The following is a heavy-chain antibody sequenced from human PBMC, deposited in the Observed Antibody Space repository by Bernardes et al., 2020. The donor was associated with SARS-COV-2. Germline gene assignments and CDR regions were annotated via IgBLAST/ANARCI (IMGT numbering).Heavy chain of an antibody. Sequence: GGSLRLSCAASGFTFSDYYMSWIRQAPGKGLEWVSYISSSSSYTNYADSVKGRFTISRDNAKNSLYLQMNSLRAEDTAVYYCARDCSSTSCYYLYYYYMDVWGKGTTVTVSS. CDR2: ISSSSSYT. J-gene: IGHJ6*03. CDR3: ARDCSSTSCYYLYYYYMDV. D-gene: IGHD2-2*01. CDR1: GFTFSDYY. V-gene: IGHV3-11*05.